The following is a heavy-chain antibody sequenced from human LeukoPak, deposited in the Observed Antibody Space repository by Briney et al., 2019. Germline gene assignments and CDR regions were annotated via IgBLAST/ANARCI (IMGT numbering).Heavy chain of an antibody. CDR1: GYTFTGYY. CDR3: ASDYGGNPTSY. CDR2: INPNSGGT. Sequence: PRASVKLSCTASGYTFTGYYMHWVRQAPGQGLEWMGWINPNSGGTNYVQKFQGRFTMTRDTSISTAYMELSRLRSDDTAVYYCASDYGGNPTSYWGQGTLVTVSP. V-gene: IGHV1-2*02. D-gene: IGHD4-23*01. J-gene: IGHJ4*02.